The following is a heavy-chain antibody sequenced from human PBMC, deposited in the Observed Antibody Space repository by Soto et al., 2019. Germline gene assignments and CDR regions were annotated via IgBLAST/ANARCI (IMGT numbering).Heavy chain of an antibody. J-gene: IGHJ4*02. Sequence: GGSLRLSCTTSGFTFSVNGMHWVRQAPGKGLEWVAVIWFDGSNIYYADSVKGRFTISRDNSKNTLYLQMNSLRAEDTAVYYCARGSGNYYNVVDNWGQGTLVTVSS. D-gene: IGHD3-10*01. CDR1: GFTFSVNG. CDR3: ARGSGNYYNVVDN. V-gene: IGHV3-33*01. CDR2: IWFDGSNI.